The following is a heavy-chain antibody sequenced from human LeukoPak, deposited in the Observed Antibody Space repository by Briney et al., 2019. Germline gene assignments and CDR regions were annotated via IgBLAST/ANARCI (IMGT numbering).Heavy chain of an antibody. V-gene: IGHV3-73*01. CDR1: GFTFSGSA. CDR3: TSPSVAADY. J-gene: IGHJ4*02. Sequence: GGSLRLSCAASGFTFSGSAMHWVRQASGKGLEWVGRIRSKANSYATAYAASVKGRFTISRDDSKNTAYLQMNSLKTEDTAVYYCTSPSVAADYWGQGTLVTVSS. CDR2: IRSKANSYAT. D-gene: IGHD6-19*01.